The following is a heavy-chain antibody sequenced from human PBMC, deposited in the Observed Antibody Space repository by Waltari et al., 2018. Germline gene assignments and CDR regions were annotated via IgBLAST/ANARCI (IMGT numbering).Heavy chain of an antibody. V-gene: IGHV4-34*02. D-gene: IGHD1-26*01. J-gene: IGHJ4*02. CDR3: ARHQRRGLRGLDV. Sequence: QVQLKQWGTGLLRPSETLSLKCAVYGVTLTGYYWKWVRQSPGKGLGWIGEIDHRGGTNINLSLMSRVFMSVDTSDKQWSLKLRSVTAADTAVYYCARHQRRGLRGLDVWGQGTQVAVSS. CDR1: GVTLTGYY. CDR2: IDHRGGT.